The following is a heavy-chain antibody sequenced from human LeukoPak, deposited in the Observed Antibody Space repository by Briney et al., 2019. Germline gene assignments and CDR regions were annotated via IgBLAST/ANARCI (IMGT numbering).Heavy chain of an antibody. CDR2: IYYSGST. V-gene: IGHV4-59*01. D-gene: IGHD5-24*01. Sequence: SETLSLTCTVSGGSISSYYWSWIRQPPGKGLEWIGYIYYSGSTNYNPSLKSRVTISVDTSKNQFSLKLSSVTAADTALYYCARGSGDGYNFVYWGQGTLVTVSS. CDR1: GGSISSYY. CDR3: ARGSGDGYNFVY. J-gene: IGHJ4*02.